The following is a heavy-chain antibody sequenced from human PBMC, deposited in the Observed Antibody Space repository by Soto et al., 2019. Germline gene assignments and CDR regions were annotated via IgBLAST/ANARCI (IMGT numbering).Heavy chain of an antibody. CDR2: ISPDGSNA. Sequence: QVQLVESGGDVVQPGRSLRLSCAASGSTFSSYDIHWVRQAPGKGLEWVAHISPDGSNAYYADSVKGRFIISRDNAKNMVYLQMNSLRVEDTSVYQCARGPSHGAFDIWGQGTMVTVSS. CDR1: GSTFSSYD. CDR3: ARGPSHGAFDI. V-gene: IGHV3-30-3*01. J-gene: IGHJ3*02.